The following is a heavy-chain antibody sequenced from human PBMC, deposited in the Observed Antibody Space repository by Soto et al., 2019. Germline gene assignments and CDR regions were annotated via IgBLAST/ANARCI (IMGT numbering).Heavy chain of an antibody. CDR2: IYYSGST. V-gene: IGHV4-39*01. D-gene: IGHD3-3*01. J-gene: IGHJ5*02. CDR1: GGSISSSSYY. CDR3: ARRYWRRFLEWSHSWFDP. Sequence: SETLSLTCTVSGGSISSSSYYWGWIRQPPGKGLEWIGSIYYSGSTYYNPSLKSRVTISVDTSKNQFSLKLSSVTAADTAVYYCARRYWRRFLEWSHSWFDPWGQGTLVTVSS.